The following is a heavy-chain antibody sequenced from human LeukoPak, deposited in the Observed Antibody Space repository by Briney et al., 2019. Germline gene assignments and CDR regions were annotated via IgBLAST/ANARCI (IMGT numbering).Heavy chain of an antibody. V-gene: IGHV4-59*08. CDR2: LYSGGST. Sequence: SETMSLTSTVDGGSVSSYYWSWIRHPPGEGLEWNGYLYSGGSTNYNPSLKSRDAISVDTSKHHFSLKLSSVTAADTAVYYCARQAGPGHIDYWGQGTLVTVSS. J-gene: IGHJ4*02. CDR3: ARQAGPGHIDY. CDR1: GGSVSSYY.